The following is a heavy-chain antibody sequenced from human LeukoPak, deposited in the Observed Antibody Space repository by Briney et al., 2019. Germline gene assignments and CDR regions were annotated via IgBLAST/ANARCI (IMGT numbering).Heavy chain of an antibody. CDR3: AKSRTGNQPDAFDI. CDR2: ISGSGGST. CDR1: GFTFGSYA. D-gene: IGHD1-14*01. Sequence: GGSLRLSCAASGFTFGSYAMNWVRQAPGKGLEWVSVISGSGGSTYYADSLKGRFTISRDNSKNTLYLQMNSLRAEDTAVYYCAKSRTGNQPDAFDIWGQGTMVTVSS. V-gene: IGHV3-23*01. J-gene: IGHJ3*02.